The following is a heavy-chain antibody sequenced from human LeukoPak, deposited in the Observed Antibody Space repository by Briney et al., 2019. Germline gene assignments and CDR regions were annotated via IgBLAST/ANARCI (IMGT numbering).Heavy chain of an antibody. CDR3: ARGYSYGYYFDY. D-gene: IGHD5-18*01. Sequence: KPSENLSLTCTVSGGSISSSSYYWGWIRQPPGKGLEWIGSIYYSGSTYYNPSLKSRVTISVDTSKNQFSLKLSSVTAADTAVYYCARGYSYGYYFDYWGQGTLVTVSS. J-gene: IGHJ4*02. CDR2: IYYSGST. CDR1: GGSISSSSYY. V-gene: IGHV4-39*01.